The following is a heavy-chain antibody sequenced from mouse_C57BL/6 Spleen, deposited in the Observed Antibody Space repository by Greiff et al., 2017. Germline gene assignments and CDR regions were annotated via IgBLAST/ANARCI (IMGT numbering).Heavy chain of an antibody. CDR1: GYTFTSYW. D-gene: IGHD4-1*01. Sequence: QVQLQQPGAELVKPGASVKMSCKASGYTFTSYWLTWVKQRPGQGLEWIGDIYPGSGSTNYNEKFKSKATLTVDTSSSTAYMQLSSLTSEDSAVYYCARELGRDYAMDYWGQGTSVTVSS. V-gene: IGHV1-55*01. CDR2: IYPGSGST. CDR3: ARELGRDYAMDY. J-gene: IGHJ4*01.